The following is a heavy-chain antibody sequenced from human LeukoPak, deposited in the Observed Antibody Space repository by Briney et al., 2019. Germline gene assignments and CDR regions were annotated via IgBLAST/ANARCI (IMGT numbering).Heavy chain of an antibody. Sequence: PGGSLRLSCAASGFTFSGYGMHWVRQAPGKGLELVAVIWYDGSNKYYADSVKGRFTISRDNSKSTLYLQMNSLRAEDTAVYYCARDRKGFDYFDYWGQGTLVTVSS. D-gene: IGHD1-14*01. CDR2: IWYDGSNK. CDR3: ARDRKGFDYFDY. J-gene: IGHJ4*02. V-gene: IGHV3-33*01. CDR1: GFTFSGYG.